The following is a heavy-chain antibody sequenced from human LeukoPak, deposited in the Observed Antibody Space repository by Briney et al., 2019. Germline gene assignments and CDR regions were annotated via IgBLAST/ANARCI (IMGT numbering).Heavy chain of an antibody. D-gene: IGHD2-2*01. CDR1: GFTFSSYA. Sequence: PGRSLRLSCAASGFTFSSYAMHWVRQAPGKGLEWVAVIWYDGSNKYYADSVKGRFTISRDNSKNTLYLQMNSLRAEDMAVYYCARETAGGYAFDYWGQGTLVTVSS. CDR3: ARETAGGYAFDY. CDR2: IWYDGSNK. V-gene: IGHV3-33*08. J-gene: IGHJ4*02.